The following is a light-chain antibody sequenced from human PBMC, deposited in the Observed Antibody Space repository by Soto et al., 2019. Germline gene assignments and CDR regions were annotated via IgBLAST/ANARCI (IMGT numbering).Light chain of an antibody. CDR1: QRVSSSY. J-gene: IGKJ1*01. CDR2: GAS. CDR3: RKYGTSLGT. Sequence: EIVLTQSPGTLSLSPGERAAISCRASQRVSSSYLAWYQQKPGQAPRLLIYGASSKATGIPDRFSGNGSGTAFPFTFRNLELEDFAVYYCRKYGTSLGTCGQGTKVDIK. V-gene: IGKV3-20*01.